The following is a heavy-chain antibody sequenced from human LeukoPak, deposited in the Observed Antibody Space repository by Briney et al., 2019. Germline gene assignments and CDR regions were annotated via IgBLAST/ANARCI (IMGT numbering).Heavy chain of an antibody. CDR2: ISSDSNHI. Sequence: GGSLRLSCAASGFTFSSYSMNWVRQAPGKGLEWVSSISSDSNHIYYADSVKGRFTISRDNTKKSLFLQMNSLRAEDTAVYYCARGRYSGSYYGEYFQHWGQGTLVTVSS. CDR1: GFTFSSYS. V-gene: IGHV3-21*01. D-gene: IGHD1-26*01. CDR3: ARGRYSGSYYGEYFQH. J-gene: IGHJ1*01.